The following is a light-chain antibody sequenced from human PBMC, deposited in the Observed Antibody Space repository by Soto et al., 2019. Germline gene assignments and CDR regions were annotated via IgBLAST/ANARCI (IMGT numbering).Light chain of an antibody. J-gene: IGLJ1*01. CDR3: AAWDDSLSVYV. Sequence: QSVLTQPPSASGTPGQRVTISCSGSSSNIGSNYVYWYQHLPGTAPKLLIYRNNQRPSGVPDRFSGSKSGTSASLAISGLRSEDEADYYCAAWDDSLSVYVFGTGTKVTV. CDR2: RNN. CDR1: SSNIGSNY. V-gene: IGLV1-47*01.